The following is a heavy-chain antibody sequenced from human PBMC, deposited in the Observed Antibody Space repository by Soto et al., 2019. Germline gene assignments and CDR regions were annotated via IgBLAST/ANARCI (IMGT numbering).Heavy chain of an antibody. D-gene: IGHD2-15*01. CDR1: GYTFTSYD. CDR2: MNPNSGNT. Sequence: APVKVSCKASGYTFTSYDINWVRQGTGQGLEWMGWMNPNSGNTGYAQKFQGRVTMTRNTSISTAYMELSSLRSEDTAVYYCAGLYCSGGSCYFRSWGQGTMVTVSS. J-gene: IGHJ3*01. V-gene: IGHV1-8*01. CDR3: AGLYCSGGSCYFRS.